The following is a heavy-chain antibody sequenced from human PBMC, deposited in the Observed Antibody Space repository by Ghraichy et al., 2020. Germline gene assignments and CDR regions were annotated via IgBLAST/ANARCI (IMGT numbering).Heavy chain of an antibody. Sequence: SQTLSLTCAISGDSVSSNSATWNWIRRSPSRGLEWLGRTYYRSKWYNDYAVSVKSRITITPDTSKNQFSLQLNSVTPEDTAVYYCARDPVTRTDYFDFWGQGTLVTVSS. CDR2: TYYRSKWYN. V-gene: IGHV6-1*01. CDR3: ARDPVTRTDYFDF. CDR1: GDSVSSNSAT. J-gene: IGHJ4*02. D-gene: IGHD6-19*01.